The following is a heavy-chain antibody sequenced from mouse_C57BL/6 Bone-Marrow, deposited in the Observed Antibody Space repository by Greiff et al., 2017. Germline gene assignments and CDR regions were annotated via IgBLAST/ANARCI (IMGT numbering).Heavy chain of an antibody. CDR2: IYPGSGST. Sequence: QVQLQQPGAELVKPGASVKMSCKASGYTFTSYWITWVKQRPGQGLEWIGDIYPGSGSTNYNEKFKSKATLTVDTSSSTAYMQLSSLTSEDSAVYYCASQKLRIYYYGWEYFDYWGQGTTLTVSS. D-gene: IGHD1-1*01. J-gene: IGHJ2*01. CDR1: GYTFTSYW. V-gene: IGHV1-55*01. CDR3: ASQKLRIYYYGWEYFDY.